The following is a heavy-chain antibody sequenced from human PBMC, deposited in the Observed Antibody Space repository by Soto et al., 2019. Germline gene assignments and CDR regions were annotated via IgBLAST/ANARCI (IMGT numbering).Heavy chain of an antibody. CDR2: IYYSGST. CDR1: GGSISSSSYY. V-gene: IGHV4-39*01. CDR3: ARHNSPYYYDSSGLVAFAFDI. D-gene: IGHD3-22*01. J-gene: IGHJ3*02. Sequence: KTSETLSLTCTVSGGSISSSSYYWGWIRQPPGKGLEWIGSIYYSGSTYYNPSLKSRVTISVDTSKNQFSLKLSSVTAADTAVYYCARHNSPYYYDSSGLVAFAFDIWGQGTMVTVSS.